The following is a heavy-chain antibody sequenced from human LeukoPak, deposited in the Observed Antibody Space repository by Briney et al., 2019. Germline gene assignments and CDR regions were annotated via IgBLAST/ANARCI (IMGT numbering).Heavy chain of an antibody. V-gene: IGHV3-53*01. CDR1: GFTVSTNY. CDR3: ASPGHCSGGNC. J-gene: IGHJ4*02. Sequence: GGSLRLSCAASGFTVSTNYMSWVRQAPGKGLEWVSVIYAGGTTYYADSVKGGFTISRDNSNNTVSLQMNSLRAEDTAVYYCASPGHCSGGNCWGQGTLVTVST. D-gene: IGHD2-15*01. CDR2: IYAGGTT.